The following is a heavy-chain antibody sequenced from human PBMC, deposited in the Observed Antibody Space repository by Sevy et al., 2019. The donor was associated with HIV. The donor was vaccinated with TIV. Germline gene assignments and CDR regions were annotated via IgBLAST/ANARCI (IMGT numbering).Heavy chain of an antibody. CDR3: ARDDGNYYFHY. V-gene: IGHV3-7*01. Sequence: GGSLRLSCAASGFTFSKYWMGWVRQAPGKGLGWVANIKQDAGQKYYVDSVKGRFTISRDNAKNSLYLQMNSLRAEDTDVYFCARDDGNYYFHYWGQGTLVTVSS. CDR1: GFTFSKYW. CDR2: IKQDAGQK. J-gene: IGHJ4*02. D-gene: IGHD1-7*01.